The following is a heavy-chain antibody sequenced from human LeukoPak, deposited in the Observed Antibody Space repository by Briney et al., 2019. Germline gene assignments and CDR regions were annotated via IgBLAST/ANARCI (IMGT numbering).Heavy chain of an antibody. J-gene: IGHJ6*03. V-gene: IGHV3-23*01. D-gene: IGHD1-26*01. Sequence: GGSLRLSCAASGFTFSSYAMSWVRQAPGKGLEWVSAISGSGGSTYYADSVKGRCTISRDNAKNSLYLQMNSLRAEDTAVYYCARDPYSGSYGDYYYYYMDLWGQGTTVTISS. CDR3: ARDPYSGSYGDYYYYYMDL. CDR2: ISGSGGST. CDR1: GFTFSSYA.